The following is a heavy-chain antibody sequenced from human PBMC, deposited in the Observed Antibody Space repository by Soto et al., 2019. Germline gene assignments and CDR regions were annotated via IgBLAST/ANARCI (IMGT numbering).Heavy chain of an antibody. CDR1: GYRFSSYV. CDR3: ARGGYYDSSGSRNYHYYGMNV. CDR2: ISAYNGNT. Sequence: APVKVSCKAAGYRFSSYVIGWVRQAPGQGLEWMGWISAYNGNTNYAQKLQGRVSMTTDTSSNTAYMELRSLRSDDTAMYYCARGGYYDSSGSRNYHYYGMNVWGQGTTVTVSS. J-gene: IGHJ6*02. D-gene: IGHD3-22*01. V-gene: IGHV1-18*01.